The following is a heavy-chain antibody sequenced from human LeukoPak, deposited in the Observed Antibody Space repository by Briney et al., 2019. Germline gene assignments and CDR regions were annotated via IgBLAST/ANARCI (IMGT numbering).Heavy chain of an antibody. CDR3: TTLGYHLDS. V-gene: IGHV3-48*03. D-gene: IGHD3-22*01. CDR1: GFDFGAYE. J-gene: IGHJ4*02. CDR2: FAGSDTTT. Sequence: GGSLRPSCAASGFDFGAYEMNWVRQAPGKGLEWVAYFAGSDTTTYYADSVKGRFIISRDNARNSLYLQMNSLRAEDTALYYCTTLGYHLDSWGQGTLVTVSS.